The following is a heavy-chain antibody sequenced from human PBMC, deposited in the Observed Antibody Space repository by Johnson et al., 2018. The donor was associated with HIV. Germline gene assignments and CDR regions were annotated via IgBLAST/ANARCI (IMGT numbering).Heavy chain of an antibody. Sequence: VQLVESGGGLVQPGRSLRLSCAASGFTFDDYAMHWVRQAPGKGLEWVSGISWNSGSIGYADSVKGRFTISRDNAKNSLYLQMNSLRAEDTALYYCAKDRTYSLDAFDIWGQGTMVTFSP. J-gene: IGHJ3*02. D-gene: IGHD2-21*01. CDR3: AKDRTYSLDAFDI. V-gene: IGHV3-9*01. CDR1: GFTFDDYA. CDR2: ISWNSGSI.